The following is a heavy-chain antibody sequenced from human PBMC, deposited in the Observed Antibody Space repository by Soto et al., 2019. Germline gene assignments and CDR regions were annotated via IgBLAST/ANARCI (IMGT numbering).Heavy chain of an antibody. CDR1: GGSISSYY. CDR2: IYYSGST. CDR3: ARGQFGESSIYYYGMDV. D-gene: IGHD3-10*01. V-gene: IGHV4-59*01. Sequence: SETLSLTCTVSGGSISSYYWSWIRQPPGKGLEWIGYIYYSGSTNYNPSLKGRVTISVDTSKNQFSLKLSSVTAADTAVYYCARGQFGESSIYYYGMDVWGQGTKGTVS. J-gene: IGHJ6*02.